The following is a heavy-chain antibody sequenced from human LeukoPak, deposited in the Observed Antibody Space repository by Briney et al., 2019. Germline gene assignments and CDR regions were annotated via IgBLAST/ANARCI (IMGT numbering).Heavy chain of an antibody. CDR1: GGSFSGNY. V-gene: IGHV4-34*01. D-gene: IGHD3-10*01. CDR2: IKHSGST. CDR3: ARVGMVREY. Sequence: SETLSLTCAVYGGSFSGNYWGWIRQPPGKGLEWIGEIKHSGSTNYHPSLKSRVTISVDTSKNQSSLQLSSVTAADTAVYYGARVGMVREYWGQGTLVTVSS. J-gene: IGHJ4*02.